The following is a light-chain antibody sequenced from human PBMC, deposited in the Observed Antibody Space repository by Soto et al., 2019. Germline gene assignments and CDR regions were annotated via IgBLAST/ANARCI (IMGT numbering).Light chain of an antibody. CDR3: QQRSNWPPVT. Sequence: EIVLTQSPATLFLSPGERATLSCRASQSVSSYLAWYQQKPGQAPRLLIYDASNRATGIPARFSGSGSGTDFTLTISSLEPEDFAIYYCQQRSNWPPVTFGGGTKVEIK. CDR1: QSVSSY. CDR2: DAS. J-gene: IGKJ4*01. V-gene: IGKV3-11*01.